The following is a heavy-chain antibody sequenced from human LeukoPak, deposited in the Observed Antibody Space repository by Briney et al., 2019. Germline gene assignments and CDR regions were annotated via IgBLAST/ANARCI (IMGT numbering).Heavy chain of an antibody. D-gene: IGHD3-22*01. CDR3: ASTPYYYDSSVVYYYYGMDV. CDR1: GGSISSYY. Sequence: PSETPSLTCTVSGGSISSYYWSWIRQPPGKGLEWIGYIYYSGSTNYNPSLKSRVTISVDTSKNQFSLKLSSVTAADTAVYYCASTPYYYDSSVVYYYYGMDVWGQGTTVTVSS. J-gene: IGHJ6*02. V-gene: IGHV4-59*01. CDR2: IYYSGST.